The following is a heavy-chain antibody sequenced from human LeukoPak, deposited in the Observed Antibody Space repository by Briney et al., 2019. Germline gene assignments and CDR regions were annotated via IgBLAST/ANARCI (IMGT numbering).Heavy chain of an antibody. D-gene: IGHD3-16*01. CDR3: ARSRGGFPIDS. Sequence: SETLSLTCAVYGGSFSGYYWSWIRQPPGKGLEWIWEINHSGSTTYNPSLKRRVTISVDTSKNHFSLKLITVTTADTTVDYCARSRGGFPIDSWGQGTLVTVSS. CDR2: INHSGST. J-gene: IGHJ4*02. CDR1: GGSFSGYY. V-gene: IGHV4-34*01.